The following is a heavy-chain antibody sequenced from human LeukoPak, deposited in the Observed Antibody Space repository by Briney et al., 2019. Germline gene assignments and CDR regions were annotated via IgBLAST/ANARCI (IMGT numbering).Heavy chain of an antibody. CDR3: ARDPRNVGLAP. CDR1: GFTFSYYT. CDR2: IGISGGGI. V-gene: IGHV3-23*01. Sequence: GGSLRLSCAASGFTFSYYTMYWVRQAPGKGLEWVSIIGISGGGIHYADSVKGRFTMSRDNVKNTLYLQMNSLRVEDTAVYYCARDPRNVGLAPWGQGTLVTVSS. J-gene: IGHJ5*02. D-gene: IGHD2-15*01.